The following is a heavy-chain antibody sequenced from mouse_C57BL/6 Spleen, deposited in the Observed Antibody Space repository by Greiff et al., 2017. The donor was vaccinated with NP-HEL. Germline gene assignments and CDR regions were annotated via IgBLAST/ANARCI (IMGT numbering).Heavy chain of an antibody. J-gene: IGHJ1*03. Sequence: EVMLVESEGGLVQPGSSMKLSCTASGFTFSDYYMAWVRQVPEKGLEWVANINYDGSSTYYLDSLKSRFIISRDNAKNILYLQMSSLKSEDTATYYCARGEDYGYFDVWGTGTTVTVSS. CDR3: ARGEDYGYFDV. CDR1: GFTFSDYY. V-gene: IGHV5-16*01. CDR2: INYDGSST.